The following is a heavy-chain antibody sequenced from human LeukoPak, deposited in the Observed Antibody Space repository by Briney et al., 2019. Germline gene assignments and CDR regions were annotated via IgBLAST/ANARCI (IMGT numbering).Heavy chain of an antibody. CDR1: GGTFSSYA. CDR2: IIPILGIA. Sequence: SVKVSCKASGGTFSSYAISWVRQAPGQRLEWMGRIIPILGIANYAQKFQGRVTITADKSTSTAYMELSSLRSEDTAVYYCARVHDSSGYSLDYWGQGTLVTVSS. D-gene: IGHD3-22*01. CDR3: ARVHDSSGYSLDY. J-gene: IGHJ4*02. V-gene: IGHV1-69*04.